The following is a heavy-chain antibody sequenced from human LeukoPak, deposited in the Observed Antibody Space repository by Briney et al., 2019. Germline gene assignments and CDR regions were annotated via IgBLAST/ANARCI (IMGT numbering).Heavy chain of an antibody. V-gene: IGHV4-59*01. CDR1: GGSISSYY. Sequence: SETLSLTCTVSGGSISSYYWSWIRQPPGKGLEWIGYIYYSGSTNYNPSLKSRVTISVDTSKSQFSLKLSSVTAADTAVYYCARGDCSSTSCYEEGWFDPWGQGTLVTVSS. D-gene: IGHD2-2*01. J-gene: IGHJ5*02. CDR3: ARGDCSSTSCYEEGWFDP. CDR2: IYYSGST.